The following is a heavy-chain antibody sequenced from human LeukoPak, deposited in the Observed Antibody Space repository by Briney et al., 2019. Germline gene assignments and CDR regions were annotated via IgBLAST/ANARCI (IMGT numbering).Heavy chain of an antibody. CDR2: INHSGST. V-gene: IGHV4-34*01. CDR3: ATAPGVCGGDCHMNWFDP. D-gene: IGHD2-21*02. Sequence: SETLSLTCAVYGGSFSGYYWSWIRQPPGKGLEWIGEINHSGSTNYNPSLKSRVTISVDTSKDQFSLKLSSVTAADTAVYYCATAPGVCGGDCHMNWFDPWGQGTLVTVSS. J-gene: IGHJ5*02. CDR1: GGSFSGYY.